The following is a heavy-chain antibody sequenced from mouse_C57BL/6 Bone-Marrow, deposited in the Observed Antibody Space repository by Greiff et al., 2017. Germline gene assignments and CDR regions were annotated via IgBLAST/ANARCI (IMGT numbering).Heavy chain of an antibody. CDR1: GYTFTDYY. J-gene: IGHJ2*01. V-gene: IGHV1-26*01. CDR3: ARLGYYLYY. CDR2: INPNNGGT. D-gene: IGHD3-1*01. Sequence: EVQLQQSGPELVKPGASVKISCKASGYTFTDYYMKWVKQSHGKGLEWIGDINPNNGGTSYNQKFKGKATLTVDKSSRTAYMELRSLTSEDSAVYYCARLGYYLYYWGRGTALTVTS.